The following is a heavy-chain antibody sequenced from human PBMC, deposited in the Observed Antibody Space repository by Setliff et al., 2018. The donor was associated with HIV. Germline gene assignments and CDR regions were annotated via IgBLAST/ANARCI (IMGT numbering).Heavy chain of an antibody. D-gene: IGHD3-22*01. V-gene: IGHV4-59*11. CDR3: ARGWGWNDDESSGRPQYAFDI. CDR1: GGSMGSHY. J-gene: IGHJ3*02. CDR2: IYHSGST. Sequence: SETLSLTCVISGGSMGSHYWSWIRQSPGKGLEWIGYIYHSGSTYYNPALKGRVTISVDRSKNQFSLKLSSVTAADTAVYYCARGWGWNDDESSGRPQYAFDIWGQGTMVTVSS.